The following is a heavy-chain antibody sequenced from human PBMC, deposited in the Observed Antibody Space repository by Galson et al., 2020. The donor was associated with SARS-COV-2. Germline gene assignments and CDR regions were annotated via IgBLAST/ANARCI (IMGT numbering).Heavy chain of an antibody. V-gene: IGHV3-48*02. CDR3: ARGNYYDSSGQPLEGDF. Sequence: GGSLRLSCAASGFTFGLYSMNWVRQAPGKGLEWVSYISSSGSTLNYADSVKGRFTISRDNAKKSLYLQLNSLRDADTAVYYCARGNYYDSSGQPLEGDFWGQGTLVTVSS. CDR2: ISSSGSTL. D-gene: IGHD3-22*01. CDR1: GFTFGLYS. J-gene: IGHJ4*02.